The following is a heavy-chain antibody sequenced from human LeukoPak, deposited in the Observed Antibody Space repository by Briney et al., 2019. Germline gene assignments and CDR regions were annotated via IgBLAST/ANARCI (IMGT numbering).Heavy chain of an antibody. CDR3: ARPQLYYFDY. D-gene: IGHD2-2*01. V-gene: IGHV3-30*03. J-gene: IGHJ4*02. CDR1: GFTFGSYG. Sequence: GRSLRLSCAASGFTFGSYGMHWVRQAPGKGLEWVAVISYDGSNKYYADSVKGRFTISRDNSKNTLYLQMNSLRAEDTAVYYCARPQLYYFDYWGQGTLVTVSS. CDR2: ISYDGSNK.